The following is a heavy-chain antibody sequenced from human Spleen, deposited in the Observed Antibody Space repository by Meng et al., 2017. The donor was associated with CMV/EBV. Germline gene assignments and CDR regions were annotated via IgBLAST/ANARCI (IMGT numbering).Heavy chain of an antibody. J-gene: IGHJ4*02. Sequence: ASVKVSCKASGYTFTAHYMHWVRQAPGQGLEWMGWINSNSGATNYAQKFQGRLTMTRDTSISTVYMELRRLRSDDTAVYYCAREIAIVGQPFDYWGQGTLVTVSS. CDR1: GYTFTAHY. CDR3: AREIAIVGQPFDY. CDR2: INSNSGAT. D-gene: IGHD2/OR15-2a*01. V-gene: IGHV1-2*02.